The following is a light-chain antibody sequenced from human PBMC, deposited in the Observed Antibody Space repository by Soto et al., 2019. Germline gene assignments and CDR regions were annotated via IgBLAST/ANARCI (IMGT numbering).Light chain of an antibody. V-gene: IGLV2-14*01. J-gene: IGLJ2*01. Sequence: QSALTQPASVSGSPGQSITISCTGTSSDVGGYNYVSWYQQHPGQAPKLMIYDVNNRPSGVSNRFSGSKSGNTASLTISGLQAADQAGYYCSSYTGRSTYVVFGGGTQLTVL. CDR2: DVN. CDR3: SSYTGRSTYVV. CDR1: SSDVGGYNY.